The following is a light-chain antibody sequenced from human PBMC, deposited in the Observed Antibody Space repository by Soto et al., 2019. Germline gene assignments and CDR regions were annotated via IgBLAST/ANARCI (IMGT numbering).Light chain of an antibody. CDR3: QQYNSYSYT. J-gene: IGKJ2*01. CDR1: QSISSW. V-gene: IGKV1-5*01. Sequence: DIQMTQSPSTLSASVGDRVTITCRASQSISSWLAWYQQKPGKAPKLLIYDASSLESGVPSRFSCSGSGTEFTLTSSSLQPDDFATYYCQQYNSYSYTFGQGTKLEIK. CDR2: DAS.